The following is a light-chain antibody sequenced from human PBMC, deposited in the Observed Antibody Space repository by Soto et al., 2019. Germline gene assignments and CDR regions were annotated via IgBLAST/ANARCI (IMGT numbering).Light chain of an antibody. CDR2: AAS. V-gene: IGKV1-33*01. Sequence: DIHTTQSSSSMCHSLGHRDTNCYQASQNINNYLNWYQQKPGRAPKLLIYAASNLEAGVPSRFRGSGSGTDFTFTISRLQPEDIATYYCQQYENLPTFGQGTRLEIK. J-gene: IGKJ5*01. CDR1: QNINNY. CDR3: QQYENLPT.